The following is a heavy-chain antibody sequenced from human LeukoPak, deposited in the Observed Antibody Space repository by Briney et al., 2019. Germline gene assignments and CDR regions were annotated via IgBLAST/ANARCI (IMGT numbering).Heavy chain of an antibody. CDR1: GYSIISGYF. J-gene: IGHJ4*02. CDR2: IYHSGST. V-gene: IGHV4-38-2*01. CDR3: PRASGSYYSGDDY. Sequence: SETLTLTCAVSGYSIISGYFWGWIRQPPGKGLEWIGSIYHSGSTYYNPSLKSRVTISVDTSKNQFSLKLSSVTAADTAVYYCPRASGSYYSGDDYWGQGTLVTVSS. D-gene: IGHD1-26*01.